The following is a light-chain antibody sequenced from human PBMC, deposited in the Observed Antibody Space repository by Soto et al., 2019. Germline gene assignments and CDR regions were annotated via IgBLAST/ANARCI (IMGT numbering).Light chain of an antibody. V-gene: IGKV1-6*01. CDR1: QDIRDD. CDR3: LHDHNYPRT. CDR2: AAS. Sequence: AIQMTQSPSSLSASIGDRVTITCRASQDIRDDLGWYQQKPGKALNLLIYAASNLQTGVPSRFSGSGSGTDFTLTISSLQPEDFATYYCLHDHNYPRTFGQGTKVDIK. J-gene: IGKJ1*01.